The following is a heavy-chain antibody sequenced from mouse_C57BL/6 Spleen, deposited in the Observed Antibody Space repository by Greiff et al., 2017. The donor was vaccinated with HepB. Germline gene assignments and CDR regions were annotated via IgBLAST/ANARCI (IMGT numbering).Heavy chain of an antibody. V-gene: IGHV5-12*01. J-gene: IGHJ2*01. D-gene: IGHD3-3*01. CDR1: GFTFSDYY. CDR3: ARRGTGYYFDY. Sequence: EVQGVESGGGLVQPGGSLKLSCAASGFTFSDYYMYWVRQTPEKRLEWVAYISNGGGSTYYPDTVKGRFTISRDNAKNTLYLQMSRLKSEDTAMYYCARRGTGYYFDYWGQGTTLTVSS. CDR2: ISNGGGST.